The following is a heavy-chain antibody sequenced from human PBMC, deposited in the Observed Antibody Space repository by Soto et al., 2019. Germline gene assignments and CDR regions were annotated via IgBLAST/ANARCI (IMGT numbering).Heavy chain of an antibody. CDR3: ARADPDASVGY. J-gene: IGHJ4*02. Sequence: QVQLQESGPGLVRPSETLSLSCTVSGASMSSHYWTWLRQSPGKGLEWIGYISYSGSTYYNPSHKSRVTISADTSRNQFSLKLSAVISADTAVYYCARADPDASVGYWGQGTLLTVSS. CDR1: GASMSSHY. CDR2: ISYSGST. V-gene: IGHV4-59*11. D-gene: IGHD3-16*01.